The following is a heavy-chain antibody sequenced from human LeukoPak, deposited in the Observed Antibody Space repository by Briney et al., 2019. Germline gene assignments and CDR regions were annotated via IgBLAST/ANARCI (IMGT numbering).Heavy chain of an antibody. Sequence: GASVKVSCKASGGTFSSYTISWVRQAPGQGLEWMGRIIPILGIANYAQKFQGRVTITADKSTSTAYMELSSLRSEDTAVYYCARGWHCSSTSCPNWFDPWGQGTLVTVSS. V-gene: IGHV1-69*02. D-gene: IGHD2-2*01. CDR1: GGTFSSYT. CDR2: IIPILGIA. CDR3: ARGWHCSSTSCPNWFDP. J-gene: IGHJ5*02.